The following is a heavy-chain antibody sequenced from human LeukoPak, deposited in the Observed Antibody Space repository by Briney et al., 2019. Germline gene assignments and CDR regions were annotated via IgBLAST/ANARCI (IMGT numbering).Heavy chain of an antibody. Sequence: SETLSLTCAVYGWSFSGYHWRWIRQPPGKGLEWIGEINHSGRTNYNPSRERRVTISVDTSKNQFSLKLSSVTAADTAVYYCARGIAVAPPLVWGQGTLVTVSS. J-gene: IGHJ4*02. CDR1: GWSFSGYH. CDR2: INHSGRT. V-gene: IGHV4-34*01. CDR3: ARGIAVAPPLV. D-gene: IGHD6-19*01.